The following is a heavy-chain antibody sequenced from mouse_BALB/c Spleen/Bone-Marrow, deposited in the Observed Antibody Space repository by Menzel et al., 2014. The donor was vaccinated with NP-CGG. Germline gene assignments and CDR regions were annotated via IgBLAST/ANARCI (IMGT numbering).Heavy chain of an antibody. CDR3: ARPGYYGYQDV. D-gene: IGHD1-2*01. Sequence: VQLKEPGGGLVQPGGSLKLSCAASGFDFSRYWMTWVRQAPGKGLGWIGEINPDSSTINYTPSLKDKFIISRDNAKNTLYLQMSKVRSEDTALYYCARPGYYGYQDVWGAGTTVTVSS. J-gene: IGHJ1*01. CDR2: INPDSSTI. CDR1: GFDFSRYW. V-gene: IGHV4-1*02.